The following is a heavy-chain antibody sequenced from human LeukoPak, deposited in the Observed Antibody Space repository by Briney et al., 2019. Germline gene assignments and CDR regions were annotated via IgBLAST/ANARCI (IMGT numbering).Heavy chain of an antibody. Sequence: PRGSLCLSCAASGFTFRRSRMNWVRRAPGRGQAWVSSISGSSSYIYYADSVKGRFTISRNNARNSLYLQMNSLRAEDTAVYYSAEIGITMFGGVWGKGSPVTISS. CDR2: ISGSSSYI. CDR1: GFTFRRSR. D-gene: IGHD3-10*02. V-gene: IGHV3-21*01. J-gene: IGHJ6*04. CDR3: AEIGITMFGGV.